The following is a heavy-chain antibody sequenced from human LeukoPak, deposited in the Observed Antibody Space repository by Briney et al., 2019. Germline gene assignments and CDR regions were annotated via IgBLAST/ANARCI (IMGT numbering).Heavy chain of an antibody. V-gene: IGHV3-33*01. D-gene: IGHD6-19*01. CDR2: TWSDGIKK. CDR3: ARDVSTGWFYPDY. Sequence: PGGSLRLSCAASGFTFSSYGMHWVRRAPGKGLEWVTVTWSDGIKKYYADSVKGRFTISKDNSKNTLYLQMNSLRVEDTAMYYCARDVSTGWFYPDYWGQGTLVTVSS. CDR1: GFTFSSYG. J-gene: IGHJ4*02.